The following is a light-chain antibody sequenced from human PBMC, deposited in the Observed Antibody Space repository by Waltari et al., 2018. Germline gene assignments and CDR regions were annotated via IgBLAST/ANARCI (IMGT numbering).Light chain of an antibody. CDR2: RND. V-gene: IGLV1-47*01. CDR1: GSSIGINY. Sequence: QSLLTQPPSASGTPGQRVTITCSGCGSSIGINYLSWYQPFPGSAPKLLMYRNDQRPSGVPDRFSGSKSGTSGSLAISGLRSEDEADYYCAAWDGSLSGWLFGGGTKLTVL. CDR3: AAWDGSLSGWL. J-gene: IGLJ3*02.